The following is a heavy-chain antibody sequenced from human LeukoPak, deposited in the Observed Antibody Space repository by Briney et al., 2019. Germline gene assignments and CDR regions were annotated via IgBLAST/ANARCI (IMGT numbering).Heavy chain of an antibody. CDR1: GGSISSYY. CDR2: IYYSGST. D-gene: IGHD3-10*01. J-gene: IGHJ6*02. Sequence: PSETLSLTCTVSGGSISSYYWSWIRQPPGKGLEWIGYIYYSGSTNYNPSLKSRVTMSVDTSKNQFSLKLSSVTAADTAVYYCAREWFGELLSSYGMDVWGQGTTVTVPS. V-gene: IGHV4-59*12. CDR3: AREWFGELLSSYGMDV.